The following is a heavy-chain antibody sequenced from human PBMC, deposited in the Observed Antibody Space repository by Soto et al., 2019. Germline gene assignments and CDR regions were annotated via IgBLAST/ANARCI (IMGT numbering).Heavy chain of an antibody. CDR1: GYTFSAYT. V-gene: IGHV1-3*01. J-gene: IGHJ3*02. Sequence: QAQLVQSGAEMKKPGASVKVSCKATGYTFSAYTMNWVRQAPGQSREWMGWINAGRGNTKYSQNFQGRVSINRDTSASTVDMELTGLTAEDTAVYYCARDTETLGPRANDALDIWGQGTMVTVSS. CDR3: ARDTETLGPRANDALDI. CDR2: INAGRGNT. D-gene: IGHD3-3*02.